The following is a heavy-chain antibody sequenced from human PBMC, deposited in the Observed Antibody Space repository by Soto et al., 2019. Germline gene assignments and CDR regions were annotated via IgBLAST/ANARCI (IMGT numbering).Heavy chain of an antibody. V-gene: IGHV3-7*03. CDR3: ARVGLFDGNKPITLEF. CDR2: INQDATRQ. D-gene: IGHD3-10*01. CDR1: GFTFSSYW. J-gene: IGHJ4*02. Sequence: PGGSLRLSCAASGFTFSSYWMSWVRQAPGRGLEWVANINQDATRQPYADSVEGRFSISRDNAKNSVYLQMNNLRVDDAAVYYCARVGLFDGNKPITLEFWGQGTLVTVSS.